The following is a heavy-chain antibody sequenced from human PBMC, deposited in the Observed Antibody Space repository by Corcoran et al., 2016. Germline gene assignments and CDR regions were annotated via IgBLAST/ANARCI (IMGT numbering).Heavy chain of an antibody. Sequence: QVQLVQSGAEVKKPGASVKVSCKASGYTFTSYGISWVRQAPGQGLEWMGWISAYNGNTNYAQKLQGRVTMTTETSTSTAYMELRSLRSDDTAVYYCARGRITIFGVVIVDAFDIWGQGTMVTVSS. CDR3: ARGRITIFGVVIVDAFDI. D-gene: IGHD3-3*01. V-gene: IGHV1-18*01. CDR2: ISAYNGNT. CDR1: GYTFTSYG. J-gene: IGHJ3*02.